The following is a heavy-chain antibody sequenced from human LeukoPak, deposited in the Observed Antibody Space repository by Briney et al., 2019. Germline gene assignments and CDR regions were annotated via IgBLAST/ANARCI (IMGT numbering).Heavy chain of an antibody. D-gene: IGHD4-17*01. V-gene: IGHV4-61*02. J-gene: IGHJ6*03. CDR1: GGPVNSGGVY. CDR2: IYTSGST. Sequence: SQTLSLTCTVSGGPVNSGGVYWSWIRQPAGKGLEWIGRIYTSGSTNYNPSLKSRVTISLDTSQNQFSLNLNSVTAADTAVYYCARTYGDYARGDYYYYMDVWGKGTTVTVSS. CDR3: ARTYGDYARGDYYYYMDV.